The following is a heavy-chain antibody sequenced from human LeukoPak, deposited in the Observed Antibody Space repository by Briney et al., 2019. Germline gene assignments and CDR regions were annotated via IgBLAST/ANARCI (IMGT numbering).Heavy chain of an antibody. D-gene: IGHD3-22*01. Sequence: SETLSLTCTVSGGSISSYYWSWIRQPPGKGLEWIGYIYTSGSTNYNPSLKSRVTISVDTSKNQFSLKLSSVTAADTAVYYCARRDSSGYPLTDWYFDLWGRGTLVTVSS. J-gene: IGHJ2*01. V-gene: IGHV4-4*09. CDR2: IYTSGST. CDR3: ARRDSSGYPLTDWYFDL. CDR1: GGSISSYY.